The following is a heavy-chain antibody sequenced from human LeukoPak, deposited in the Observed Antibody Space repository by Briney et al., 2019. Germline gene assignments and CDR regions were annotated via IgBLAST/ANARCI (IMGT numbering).Heavy chain of an antibody. CDR1: RFTFSNYW. CDR2: INQDGSKK. J-gene: IGHJ4*02. CDR3: AKWGPYCVGDYCPALDS. D-gene: IGHD2-21*02. Sequence: GGSLRLSCVASRFTFSNYWMSWVRQAPGKGLEWVANINQDGSKKRYADSMKGRFTISRDNAKESLYLQLNSLRAVDTAVYYCAKWGPYCVGDYCPALDSWGQGTLVTVSS. V-gene: IGHV3-7*01.